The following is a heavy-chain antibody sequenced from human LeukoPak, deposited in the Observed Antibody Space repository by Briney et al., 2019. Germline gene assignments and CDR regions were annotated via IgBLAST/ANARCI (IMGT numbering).Heavy chain of an antibody. D-gene: IGHD1-26*01. CDR2: INHSGST. CDR1: GVSFSGYY. J-gene: IGHJ6*02. V-gene: IGHV4-34*01. CDR3: ARGVEQQNIRVGYYYYGMDV. Sequence: SETLSLTCAVYGVSFSGYYWSWIRQPPGKGLEWIGEINHSGSTNYNPSLKSRVTISVDTSKNQFSLKLSSVTAADTAVYYCARGVEQQNIRVGYYYYGMDVWGQGTTVTVSS.